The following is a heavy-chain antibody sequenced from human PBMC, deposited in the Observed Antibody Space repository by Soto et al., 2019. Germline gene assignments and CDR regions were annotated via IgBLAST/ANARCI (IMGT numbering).Heavy chain of an antibody. CDR2: ISSSGGST. CDR3: AKYQPMTQPRPYFDY. V-gene: IGHV3-23*01. Sequence: EVQLLESGGDLIQPGGSLRLSCAASGFTFSSYAMSWVRQAPGKGLGWVSAISSSGGSTFYADCGKGRFIISRDKSRNTLYLQMNSLRAEDTAIYYCAKYQPMTQPRPYFDYWGQGTLVTVSS. J-gene: IGHJ4*02. D-gene: IGHD3-22*01. CDR1: GFTFSSYA.